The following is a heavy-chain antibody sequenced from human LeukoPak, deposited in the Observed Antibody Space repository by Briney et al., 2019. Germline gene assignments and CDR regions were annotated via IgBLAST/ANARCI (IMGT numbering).Heavy chain of an antibody. J-gene: IGHJ4*02. CDR1: GLNFSVYY. D-gene: IGHD3-3*01. CDR3: AAGVALDY. Sequence: GGSLRLSCAASGLNFSVYYMTWIRQAPGSGLEWLSHISKSGTTVYYADSVKGRFTISMDSAKNSLYLHMNSLRAEDTAVYYCAAGVALDYWGQGALVTVSS. CDR2: ISKSGTTV. V-gene: IGHV3-11*01.